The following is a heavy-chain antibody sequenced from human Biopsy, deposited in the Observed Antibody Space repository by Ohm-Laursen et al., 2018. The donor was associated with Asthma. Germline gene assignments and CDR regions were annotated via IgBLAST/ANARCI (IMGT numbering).Heavy chain of an antibody. J-gene: IGHJ4*02. D-gene: IGHD2/OR15-2a*01. V-gene: IGHV4-39*01. CDR3: ARHDHRWDIYADF. CDR2: MYYGETT. CDR1: GASITSSAYY. Sequence: TLSLTCTVSGASITSSAYYWGWIRQPPGKGLEWIGSMYYGETTYYSPSLKSRVTISVDTSKNQFSLILSSVTAADTAVYYCARHDHRWDIYADFWGQGTLVTVSS.